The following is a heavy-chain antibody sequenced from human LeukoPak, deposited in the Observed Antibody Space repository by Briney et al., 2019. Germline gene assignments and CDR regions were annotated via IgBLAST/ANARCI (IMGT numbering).Heavy chain of an antibody. Sequence: TGGSLRLSCAASGFTFDDYTMHWVRQAPGKGLEWVSLISWDGGSTYYADSVKGRFTISRDNSKNSLYLQLNSLGTEDTALYYCAKDIGFGSGSYQDYYGMDVWGQGTTVTVSS. J-gene: IGHJ6*02. V-gene: IGHV3-43*01. D-gene: IGHD3-10*01. CDR3: AKDIGFGSGSYQDYYGMDV. CDR2: ISWDGGST. CDR1: GFTFDDYT.